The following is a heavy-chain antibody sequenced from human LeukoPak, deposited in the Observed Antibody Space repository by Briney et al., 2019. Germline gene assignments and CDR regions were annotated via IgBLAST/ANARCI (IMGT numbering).Heavy chain of an antibody. J-gene: IGHJ6*03. V-gene: IGHV1-2*02. CDR2: INPNSGGT. CDR3: ARDWQQLVRWSSTPPYMDV. CDR1: GYTFTGYY. Sequence: GASVKVSCKASGYTFTGYYMHWVRQAPGQGLEWMGWINPNSGGTNYAQKFQGRVTMTRDTSISTAYMELSRLRSDDTAAYYCARDWQQLVRWSSTPPYMDVWGKGTTVTVSS. D-gene: IGHD6-13*01.